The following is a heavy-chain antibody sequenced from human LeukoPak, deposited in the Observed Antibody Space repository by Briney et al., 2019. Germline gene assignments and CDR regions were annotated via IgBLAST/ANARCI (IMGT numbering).Heavy chain of an antibody. J-gene: IGHJ6*02. D-gene: IGHD6-19*01. Sequence: SQTLSLTCAISGDSVSSNNAAWNWIRQSPSRGLEWLGRAYYRSKWFNDYAVSVKSRITITSDTSKNQFSLQLNSVTPEDTAVYYCAQTRYSSGGAYYYGVDVWGQGTTVTVSS. CDR2: AYYRSKWFN. CDR1: GDSVSSNNAA. CDR3: AQTRYSSGGAYYYGVDV. V-gene: IGHV6-1*01.